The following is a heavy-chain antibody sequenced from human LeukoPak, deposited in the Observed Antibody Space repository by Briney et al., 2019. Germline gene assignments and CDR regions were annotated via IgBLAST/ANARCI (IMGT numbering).Heavy chain of an antibody. CDR3: ARDRGWIQFED. D-gene: IGHD5-24*01. V-gene: IGHV3-23*01. CDR1: GFTFDDYG. Sequence: GGSLRLSCAASGFTFDDYGMSWVRQAPGKGLEWVSGIIPSGSTTYYADSVKGRFTISRDNSKNTVYLQINSLRDEDTAVYYCARDRGWIQFEDWGQGTLVTVSS. J-gene: IGHJ4*02. CDR2: IIPSGSTT.